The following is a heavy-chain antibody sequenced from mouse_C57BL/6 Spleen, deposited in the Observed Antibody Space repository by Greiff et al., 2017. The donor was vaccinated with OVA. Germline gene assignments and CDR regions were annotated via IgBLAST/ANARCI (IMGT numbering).Heavy chain of an antibody. Sequence: EVQLVESGGGLVQPGGSMKLSCVASGFTFSNYWMNWVRQSPEKGLEWVAQIRLKSDNYATHYAESVKGRFTISRDDSKSSVYLQMNNLRAEDTGIYYCTAMVTTRHYFDYWGQGTTLTVSS. J-gene: IGHJ2*01. CDR3: TAMVTTRHYFDY. CDR2: IRLKSDNYAT. CDR1: GFTFSNYW. D-gene: IGHD2-2*01. V-gene: IGHV6-3*01.